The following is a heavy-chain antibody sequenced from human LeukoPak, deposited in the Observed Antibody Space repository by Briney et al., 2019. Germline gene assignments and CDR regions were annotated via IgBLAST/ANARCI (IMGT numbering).Heavy chain of an antibody. V-gene: IGHV3-33*01. J-gene: IGHJ4*02. Sequence: GRSLRLSCAASGFTFSSYGMHWVRQAPGKGLEWVAVIWYDGSNKYYADSVKGRFTISRDNSKNTLYLQMNSLRAEDTAVYYCARDLYQQWPGPFDYWGQGTLVTVSS. D-gene: IGHD6-19*01. CDR1: GFTFSSYG. CDR2: IWYDGSNK. CDR3: ARDLYQQWPGPFDY.